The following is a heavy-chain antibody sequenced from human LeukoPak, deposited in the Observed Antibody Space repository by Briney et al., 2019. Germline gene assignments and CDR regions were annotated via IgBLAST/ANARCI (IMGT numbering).Heavy chain of an antibody. CDR2: IYYRGNT. CDR1: GFTFGDYA. Sequence: GSLRLSCTASGFTFGDYAMTWFRQAPGKGLEWIGYIYYRGNTIYNPSLKSRVTMSVDTSGNQFSLKLSSVTAADTAVYYCARHDEIAVFRNGLDVWGQGTTVTVS. J-gene: IGHJ6*02. V-gene: IGHV4-59*08. CDR3: ARHDEIAVFRNGLDV. D-gene: IGHD6-19*01.